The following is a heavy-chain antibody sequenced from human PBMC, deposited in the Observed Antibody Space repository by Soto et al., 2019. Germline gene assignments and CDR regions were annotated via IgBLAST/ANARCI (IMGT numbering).Heavy chain of an antibody. CDR2: IYYSGST. V-gene: IGHV4-59*04. Sequence: SETLSLTCTVSGGSISSYYWSWIRQPPGKGLEWIGYIYYSGSTYYNPSLKSRVTISIDTSKNQFSLKLSSVTAADTAVYYCARTPGLRFLEWLIDYWGQGTLVTVSS. CDR3: ARTPGLRFLEWLIDY. D-gene: IGHD3-3*01. J-gene: IGHJ4*02. CDR1: GGSISSYY.